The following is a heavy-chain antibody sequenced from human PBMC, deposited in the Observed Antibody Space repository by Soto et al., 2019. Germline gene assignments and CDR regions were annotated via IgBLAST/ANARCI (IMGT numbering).Heavy chain of an antibody. CDR1: GFTFSSYG. J-gene: IGHJ6*02. CDR2: ISYDGSNK. Sequence: GGSLRISCGASGFTFSSYGMHWGRQAPGKGLGWVAVISYDGSNKYYADSVKGRFTISRDNSKNTLYLQMNSLRAEDTAVYYCAKDEATMIVVVRGSDYYYGMDVWGQGTTVTVSS. V-gene: IGHV3-30*18. D-gene: IGHD3-22*01. CDR3: AKDEATMIVVVRGSDYYYGMDV.